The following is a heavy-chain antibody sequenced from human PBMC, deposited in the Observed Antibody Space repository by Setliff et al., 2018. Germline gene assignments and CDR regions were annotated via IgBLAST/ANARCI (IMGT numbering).Heavy chain of an antibody. CDR1: AKTFTAYY. J-gene: IGHJ4*02. Sequence: ASVKVSCKASAKTFTAYYVHWVRQAPGQGLEWMGWINPNSGGTNYAYKVQGRVTMTTDTSTATAYMELRSLRSDDTAVYYCARINFYVSSGYYYAPDFWGQGTLVTVSS. CDR2: INPNSGGT. D-gene: IGHD3-22*01. CDR3: ARINFYVSSGYYYAPDF. V-gene: IGHV1-2*07.